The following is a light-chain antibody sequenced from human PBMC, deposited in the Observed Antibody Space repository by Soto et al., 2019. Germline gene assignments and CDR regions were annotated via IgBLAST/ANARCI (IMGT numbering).Light chain of an antibody. Sequence: EIPLTQPPAALAASVRDRVTITCRASQGIRNDLGWYQQKPGKAPKLLIYAASSLQSGVPSRFSGSGSGTEFTLTISSLQPGDFATYYCQLYTNYPCTFGPGTKAAIK. J-gene: IGKJ1*01. CDR2: AAS. V-gene: IGKV1-17*01. CDR3: QLYTNYPCT. CDR1: QGIRND.